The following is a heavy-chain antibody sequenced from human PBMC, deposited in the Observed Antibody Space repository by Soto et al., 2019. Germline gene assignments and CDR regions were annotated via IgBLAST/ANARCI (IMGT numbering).Heavy chain of an antibody. CDR2: ILVGGST. V-gene: IGHV3-23*01. CDR1: GFICSSYD. D-gene: IGHD3-22*01. CDR3: ARYYYDSSGYDGMDV. Sequence: PGGSLRLSCAVSGFICSSYDMSWVRQAPGRGLEWVSTILVGGSTHYEDSVKGRFTISRDTSKNTVYLQINSLTAGDTAVYYCARYYYDSSGYDGMDVWGQGTTVTVSS. J-gene: IGHJ6*02.